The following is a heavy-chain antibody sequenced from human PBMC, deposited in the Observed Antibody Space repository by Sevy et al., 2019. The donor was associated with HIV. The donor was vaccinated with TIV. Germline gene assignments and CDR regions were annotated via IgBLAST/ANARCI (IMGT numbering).Heavy chain of an antibody. CDR2: IYYSGDT. CDR3: ASKRGYSSGPFDY. Sequence: SETLSLTCTVSGGSVSSSDYYWSWIRQPPGKGLQWVGYIYYSGDTYYNPFLNSRVSMSVDTSKNQFSLKLSSVTAADTAVYYCASKRGYSSGPFDYWGQGTLVTVSS. V-gene: IGHV4-30-4*01. D-gene: IGHD5-18*01. CDR1: GGSVSSSDYY. J-gene: IGHJ4*02.